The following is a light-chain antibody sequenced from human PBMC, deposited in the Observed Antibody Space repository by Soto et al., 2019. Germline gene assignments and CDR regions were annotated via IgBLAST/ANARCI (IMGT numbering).Light chain of an antibody. V-gene: IGLV1-51*01. CDR3: ATWDRSLSVGV. CDR1: SSNIGNNY. CDR2: DND. Sequence: QSVLTQPPSVSAAPGQKVTISCSGSSSNIGNNYVFWYQQLPGTAPKLLIYDNDKRPSGIPDRFSSSKSCTSATLGITGLQTGDEADYYCATWDRSLSVGVFGGGTKVTVL. J-gene: IGLJ2*01.